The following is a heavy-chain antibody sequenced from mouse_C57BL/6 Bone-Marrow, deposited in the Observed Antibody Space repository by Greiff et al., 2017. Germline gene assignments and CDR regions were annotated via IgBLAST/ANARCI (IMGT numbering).Heavy chain of an antibody. CDR1: GFTFSSYA. D-gene: IGHD2-14*01. CDR2: ISDGGSYN. CDR3: ARTRVRGPFDY. V-gene: IGHV5-4*01. J-gene: IGHJ2*01. Sequence: EVQVVESGGGLVKPGGSLKLSCAASGFTFSSYAMSWVRQTPEKRLEWVATISDGGSYNYYPDNVKGRFTISRDNAKNTLFLQMTSLRSEDTAMYYCARTRVRGPFDYWGQGTTLTVSS.